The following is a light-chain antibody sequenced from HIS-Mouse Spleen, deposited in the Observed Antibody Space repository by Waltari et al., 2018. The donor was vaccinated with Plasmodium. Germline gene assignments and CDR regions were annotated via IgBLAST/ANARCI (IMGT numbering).Light chain of an antibody. CDR2: KAS. Sequence: DIQMTQSPSTLSASVGDRVTITCRASQSISSWLAWYQQKPGKAPKLLIYKASSLESGVPSRFSGIGSGTEFTLTISSLQPDDFATYYCQQYNNWSFTFGPGTKVDIK. J-gene: IGKJ3*01. CDR3: QQYNNWSFT. V-gene: IGKV1-5*03. CDR1: QSISSW.